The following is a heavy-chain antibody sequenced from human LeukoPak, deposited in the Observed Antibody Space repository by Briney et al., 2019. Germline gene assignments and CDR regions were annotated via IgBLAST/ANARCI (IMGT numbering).Heavy chain of an antibody. V-gene: IGHV4-61*08. CDR3: ARDSPNDSTAFDY. D-gene: IGHD2-15*01. J-gene: IGHJ4*02. CDR2: IYYSGST. Sequence: SETLSLTCTVSGGSISSGDYYWSWIRQPPGKGLEWIGYIYYSGSTNYNPSLKSRVTISVDTSKNQFSLKLSSVTAADTAVYYCARDSPNDSTAFDYWGQGTLVTVSS. CDR1: GGSISSGDYY.